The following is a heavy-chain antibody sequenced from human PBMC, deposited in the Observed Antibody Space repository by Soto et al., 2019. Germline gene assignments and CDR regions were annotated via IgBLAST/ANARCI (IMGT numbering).Heavy chain of an antibody. CDR3: ARTYYYRSGTYFAWFDP. D-gene: IGHD3-10*01. V-gene: IGHV4-34*01. J-gene: IGHJ5*02. CDR2: IKHSGGT. Sequence: SETLSLTCAVYGGSFSGYYWTWIRQPPGKGLEWIGQIKHSGGTNYNPLLKSRVTISVDTPRNQFSLKLSSVTAADTAVYFCARTYYYRSGTYFAWFDPWGQGTLVTVSS. CDR1: GGSFSGYY.